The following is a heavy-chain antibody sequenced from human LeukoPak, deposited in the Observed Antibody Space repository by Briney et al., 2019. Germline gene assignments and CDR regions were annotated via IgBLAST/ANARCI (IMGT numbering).Heavy chain of an antibody. J-gene: IGHJ4*02. V-gene: IGHV3-74*01. CDR1: GFTFDDYA. D-gene: IGHD3-22*01. CDR3: ARDQRNSYYDSSGYPDY. CDR2: INTDGRST. Sequence: GRSLRLSCAASGFTFDDYAMHWVRQAPGKGLVWVSRINTDGRSTSYVDSVKGRFTISRDNAKNSLYLQMNSLRAEDTAVYYCARDQRNSYYDSSGYPDYWGQGTLVTVSS.